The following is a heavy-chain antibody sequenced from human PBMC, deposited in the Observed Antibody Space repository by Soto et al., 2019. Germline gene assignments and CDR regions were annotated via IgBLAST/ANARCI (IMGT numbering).Heavy chain of an antibody. D-gene: IGHD6-13*01. CDR3: ARGGTSSWSNWFGP. Sequence: QVQLQESGPGLVKPSETLSLTCTVSGGSISTYYWTWIRQPPGKRLEWIGYIDYSGNPKYSPSLKSRATISLDTSKTQCSLKLTSVTAADTALYYCARGGTSSWSNWFGPWGQGTLVTVSS. CDR2: IDYSGNP. V-gene: IGHV4-59*01. J-gene: IGHJ5*02. CDR1: GGSISTYY.